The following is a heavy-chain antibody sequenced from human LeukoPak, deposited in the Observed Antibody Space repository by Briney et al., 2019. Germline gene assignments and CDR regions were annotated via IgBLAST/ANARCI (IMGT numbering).Heavy chain of an antibody. Sequence: SETLSLTCAVSGGSIRNSSFYWGWIRQPPGKGLEWIASIYNSGTTYYNPSIKSRITIFVDTSKNQVSLKLRSVTAADTAVYYCAREHRSSKYFDSWGQGALMIVSS. V-gene: IGHV4-39*02. CDR3: AREHRSSKYFDS. CDR1: GGSIRNSSFY. D-gene: IGHD6-6*01. J-gene: IGHJ4*02. CDR2: IYNSGTT.